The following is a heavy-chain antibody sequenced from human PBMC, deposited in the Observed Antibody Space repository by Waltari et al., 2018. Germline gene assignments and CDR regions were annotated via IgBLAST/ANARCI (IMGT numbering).Heavy chain of an antibody. CDR2: INHSGST. Sequence: QVQLQQWGAGLLKPSETLSLTCAVYGGSFSGYYWSWIRQPPGKGLEWIGEINHSGSTKYNPSLKGRVTISGDTSKNQFSLKLSSVTAADTAVYYCARTLYDFWSGYYVDYWGQGTLVTVSS. D-gene: IGHD3-3*01. J-gene: IGHJ4*02. V-gene: IGHV4-34*01. CDR3: ARTLYDFWSGYYVDY. CDR1: GGSFSGYY.